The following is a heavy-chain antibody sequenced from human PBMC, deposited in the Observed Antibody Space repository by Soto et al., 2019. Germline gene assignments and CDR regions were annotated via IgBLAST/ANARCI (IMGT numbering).Heavy chain of an antibody. D-gene: IGHD6-19*01. CDR1: GDSVSSKTAT. Sequence: QVQLQQSGPGLVKPSQTLSLICAISGDSVSSKTATWNWIRQSPSRGLEWLGRTYYRSKWYNDYEVSVKSRVLXTXDXXKNQLSLQLNSVTPDDAAVYFCARDGSGFHWYFDLWGRGTLVTVSS. CDR2: TYYRSKWYN. V-gene: IGHV6-1*01. J-gene: IGHJ2*01. CDR3: ARDGSGFHWYFDL.